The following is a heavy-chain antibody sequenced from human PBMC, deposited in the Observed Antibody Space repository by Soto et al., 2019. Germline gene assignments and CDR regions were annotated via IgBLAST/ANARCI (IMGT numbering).Heavy chain of an antibody. V-gene: IGHV4-39*02. J-gene: IGHJ4*02. D-gene: IGHD1-1*01. CDR2: IDESGDS. CDR1: GGPIRSSSHY. CDR3: AREGGYVDY. Sequence: SETMSRTCTVSGGPIRSSSHYWGWLRQSPATGLERIGSIDESGDSYYNPSLKSRVTIFVDTSKNQFSLQLISVTGADSAIYYCAREGGYVDYWGEGARVTVSS.